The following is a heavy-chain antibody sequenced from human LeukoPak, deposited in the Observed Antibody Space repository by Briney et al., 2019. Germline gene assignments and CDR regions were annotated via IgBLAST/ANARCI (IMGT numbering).Heavy chain of an antibody. J-gene: IGHJ5*02. Sequence: PGGSLRLSCDASGFIFSDYYMSWARQAPGKGLEWVSSISSSSSYIYYADSVKGRFTISRDNAKNSLYLQMNSLRAEDTAVYYCARDYYDSSGYLPSWGQGTLVTVSS. CDR3: ARDYYDSSGYLPS. D-gene: IGHD3-22*01. CDR1: GFIFSDYY. V-gene: IGHV3-21*01. CDR2: ISSSSSYI.